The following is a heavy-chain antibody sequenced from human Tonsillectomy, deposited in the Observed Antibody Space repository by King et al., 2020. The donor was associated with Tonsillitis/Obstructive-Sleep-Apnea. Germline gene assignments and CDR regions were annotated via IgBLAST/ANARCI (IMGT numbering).Heavy chain of an antibody. Sequence: VQLVESGGGLVKPGGFLRLSCAASGFTFSDYYMSWIRQAPGKGLQWVSYTSGSGGTIYYADSVQGRVTISRDNAKNSLYLQMNSLRAEDTAVYYCARGKGSNYGHIDYWGQGTLVTVSS. D-gene: IGHD4-11*01. CDR2: TSGSGGTI. V-gene: IGHV3-11*01. J-gene: IGHJ4*02. CDR3: ARGKGSNYGHIDY. CDR1: GFTFSDYY.